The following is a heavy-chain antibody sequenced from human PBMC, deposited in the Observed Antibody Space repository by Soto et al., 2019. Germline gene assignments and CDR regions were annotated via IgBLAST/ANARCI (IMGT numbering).Heavy chain of an antibody. CDR1: GFTFSSYA. D-gene: IGHD3-9*01. CDR3: AKGHDILTGYLRPRGPLDY. Sequence: GGSLRLSCAASGFTFSSYAMSWVRQAPGKGLEWVSAISGSGGSTYYADSVKGRFTISRDNSKNTLYLQMNSLRAEDTAVYYCAKGHDILTGYLRPRGPLDYWGQGTLVTVSS. CDR2: ISGSGGST. J-gene: IGHJ4*02. V-gene: IGHV3-23*01.